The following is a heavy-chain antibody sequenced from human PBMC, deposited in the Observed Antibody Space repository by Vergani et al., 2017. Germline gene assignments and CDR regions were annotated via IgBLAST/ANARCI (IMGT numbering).Heavy chain of an antibody. Sequence: QVQLQQWGAGLVKPSQTLSLTCTVSGGSISSYYWSWIRQPPGKGLEWLGYIYYSGSTNYNPSLKSRVTISVDTSKNQFSLKLSSVTAADTAVYYCARSYGDGLTDYWGQGTLVTVSS. J-gene: IGHJ4*02. CDR1: GGSISSYY. CDR3: ARSYGDGLTDY. D-gene: IGHD5-24*01. CDR2: IYYSGST. V-gene: IGHV4-59*01.